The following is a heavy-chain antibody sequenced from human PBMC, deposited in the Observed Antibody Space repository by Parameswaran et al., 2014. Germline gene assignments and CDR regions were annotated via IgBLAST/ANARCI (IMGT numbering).Heavy chain of an antibody. CDR3: ARIIVGGSYAEGYYYYGMDV. D-gene: IGHD2-2*01. CDR2: IDWDDDK. J-gene: IGHJ6*02. Sequence: ARWIRQPPGKALEWLALIDWDDDKYYSTSLKTRLTISKDTSKNQVVLTMTNMDPVDTATYYCARIIVGGSYAEGYYYYGMDVWGQGTTVTVSS. V-gene: IGHV2-70*01.